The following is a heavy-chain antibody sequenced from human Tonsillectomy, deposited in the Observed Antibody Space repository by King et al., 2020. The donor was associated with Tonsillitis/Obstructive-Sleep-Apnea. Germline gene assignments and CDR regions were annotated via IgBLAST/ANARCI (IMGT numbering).Heavy chain of an antibody. Sequence: QLVQSGAEVKKPGASVKVACRASGYTFISYGINWVRQAPGQGLEWMGWISTYNGNTIYAQKFQGRVTMTTDTSTSTAYMELRSLRSDDTAVYYCARDSLGYCTSANCWYWFDPWGQGTLVTVSS. CDR3: ARDSLGYCTSANCWYWFDP. J-gene: IGHJ5*02. V-gene: IGHV1-18*01. D-gene: IGHD2-2*01. CDR2: ISTYNGNT. CDR1: GYTFISYG.